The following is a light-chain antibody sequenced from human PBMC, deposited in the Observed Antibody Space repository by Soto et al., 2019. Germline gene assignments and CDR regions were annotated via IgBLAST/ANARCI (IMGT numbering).Light chain of an antibody. CDR2: GAS. CDR1: QIVSSN. Sequence: EIVMTQSPATLSVSPGERATLSCRASQIVSSNLAWYQQKPGQAPRLLIYGASTRATGIPARFSGSASGTEFTLTISSIQSEDFAGYYCLRYNTWAPHFAPGTKVDIK. CDR3: LRYNTWAPH. V-gene: IGKV3-15*01. J-gene: IGKJ3*01.